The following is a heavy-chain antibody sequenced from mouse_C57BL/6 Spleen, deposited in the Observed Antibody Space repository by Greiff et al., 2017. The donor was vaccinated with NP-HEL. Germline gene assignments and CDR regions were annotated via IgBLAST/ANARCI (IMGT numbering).Heavy chain of an antibody. D-gene: IGHD1-1*01. Sequence: EVKLVESEGGLVQPGSSMKLSCTASGFTFSDYYMAWVRQVPEKGLEWVANINYDGSSTYYLDSLKSRFIISRDNAKNILYLQMSSLKSEDTDTYYCARAYYYGSSSGFDYWGQGTTLTVSS. CDR2: INYDGSST. CDR3: ARAYYYGSSSGFDY. V-gene: IGHV5-16*01. J-gene: IGHJ2*01. CDR1: GFTFSDYY.